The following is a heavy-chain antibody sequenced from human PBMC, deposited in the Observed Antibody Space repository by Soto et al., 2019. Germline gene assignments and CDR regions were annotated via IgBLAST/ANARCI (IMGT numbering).Heavy chain of an antibody. CDR2: MYPSGSS. CDR1: GGSISSPNW. Sequence: QVQLQESGPGLVKPSETLSLTCAVSGGSISSPNWWSWYRQPPGKGLEWIGEMYPSGSSNRNPSLNSRVTISLDTSKNHFSLKLTSLTAADTDMYYCAREGFDHRTDYWGQGIPVTVSS. J-gene: IGHJ4*02. CDR3: AREGFDHRTDY. V-gene: IGHV4-4*02.